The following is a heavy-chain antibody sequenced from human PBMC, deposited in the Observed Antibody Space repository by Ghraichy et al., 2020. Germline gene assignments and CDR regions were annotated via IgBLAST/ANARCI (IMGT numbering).Heavy chain of an antibody. D-gene: IGHD3-10*02. CDR1: EFTFGNYW. CDR3: ARETVPWSSSMFIGNWFDP. V-gene: IGHV3-74*01. CDR2: INSDGSGT. Sequence: GGSLRLSCVASEFTFGNYWMHWIRQTPGKGLVWVSRINSDGSGTSYAVSVKGRFTISRDNAKSTLYLQMNSLRVEDTAVYYCARETVPWSSSMFIGNWFDPWCHGTLVSVSS. J-gene: IGHJ5*02.